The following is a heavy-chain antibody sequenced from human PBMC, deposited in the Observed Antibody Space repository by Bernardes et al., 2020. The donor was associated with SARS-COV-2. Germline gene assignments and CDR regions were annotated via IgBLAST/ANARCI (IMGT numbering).Heavy chain of an antibody. V-gene: IGHV3-74*01. CDR2: ISDDGATT. Sequence: GGALRPSCAAPGFILSNYWLHWVRPVPGKGLGWVSRISDDGATTTYADSVKGRFTISRDKAKNTLYLQMNSLRVEDTAVYYCGKRAVAGTHWYFDLWGRGTLVTVSS. J-gene: IGHJ2*01. D-gene: IGHD6-19*01. CDR1: GFILSNYW. CDR3: GKRAVAGTHWYFDL.